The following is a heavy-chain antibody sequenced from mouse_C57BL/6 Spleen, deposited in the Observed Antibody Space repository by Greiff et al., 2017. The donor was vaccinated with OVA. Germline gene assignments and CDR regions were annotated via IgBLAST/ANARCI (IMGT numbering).Heavy chain of an antibody. CDR3: ASYYGSSFYAMDY. CDR2: INPNNGGT. J-gene: IGHJ4*01. D-gene: IGHD1-1*01. CDR1: GYTFTDYY. Sequence: VQLQQSGPELVKPGASVKISCKASGYTFTDYYMNWVKQSHGKSLEWIGDINPNNGGTSYNQKFKGKATLTVDKSSSTAYMELRSLTSEDSAVYYCASYYGSSFYAMDYWGQGTSVTVSS. V-gene: IGHV1-26*01.